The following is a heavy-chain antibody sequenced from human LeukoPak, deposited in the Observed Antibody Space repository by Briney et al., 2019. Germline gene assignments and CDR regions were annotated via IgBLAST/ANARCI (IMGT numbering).Heavy chain of an antibody. CDR2: IYYSGST. Sequence: PSETLSLTCTVSGGSISSYYWSWIRQPPGKGLEWIGYIYYSGSTNYNPSLKSRVTISVDTSKNQFSLKLSSVTAADTAVYYCARAGDSSSWYDSPNWFDPWAREPWSPSPQ. CDR3: ARAGDSSSWYDSPNWFDP. V-gene: IGHV4-59*01. J-gene: IGHJ5*02. D-gene: IGHD6-13*01. CDR1: GGSISSYY.